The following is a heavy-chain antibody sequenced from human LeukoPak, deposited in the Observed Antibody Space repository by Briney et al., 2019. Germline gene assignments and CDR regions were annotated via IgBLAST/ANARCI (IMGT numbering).Heavy chain of an antibody. CDR3: ARRDRWHNWFDP. CDR1: GGSISSSSYY. V-gene: IGHV4-39*07. J-gene: IGHJ5*02. CDR2: INHSGST. Sequence: PSETLSLTCTVSGGSISSSSYYWGWIRQPPGKGLEWIGEINHSGSTNYNPSLKSRVTISVDTSKNQFSLKLSSVTAADTAVYYCARRDRWHNWFDPWGQGTLVTVSS.